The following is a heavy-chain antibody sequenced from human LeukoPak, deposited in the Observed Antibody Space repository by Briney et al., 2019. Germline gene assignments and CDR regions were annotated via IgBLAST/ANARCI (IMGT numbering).Heavy chain of an antibody. CDR3: ARGPGLVRGVIITNDY. Sequence: SETLSLTCAVYGGSFSGYYWSWIRQPPGKGLEWIGEINHSGSTNYNPSLKSRVTISVDTSKSQFSLKLSSVTAADTAVYYCARGPGLVRGVIITNDYWGQGTLVTVSS. D-gene: IGHD3-10*01. J-gene: IGHJ4*02. V-gene: IGHV4-34*01. CDR1: GGSFSGYY. CDR2: INHSGST.